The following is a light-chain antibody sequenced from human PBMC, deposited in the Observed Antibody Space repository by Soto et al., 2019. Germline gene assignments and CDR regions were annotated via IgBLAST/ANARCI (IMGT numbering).Light chain of an antibody. CDR2: GNT. V-gene: IGLV1-40*01. J-gene: IGLJ2*01. CDR3: QSYDTIVV. Sequence: QSVLTQPPSVSGAPGQRVTISCTGSSSNIGAGYDVHWYQHLPGTAPKLLIYGNTNRPSGVPDRFSGSKSGTSASLAITGLQAEDEADYYCQSYDTIVVFGGGTQLTVL. CDR1: SSNIGAGYD.